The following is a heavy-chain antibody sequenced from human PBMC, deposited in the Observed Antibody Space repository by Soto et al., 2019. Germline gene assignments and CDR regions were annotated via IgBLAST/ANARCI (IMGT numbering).Heavy chain of an antibody. Sequence: PGGSLRLSCAASGFTFSSHWMSWVRQAPGKGLEWVANIKQDGSEKYYVDSVKGRFTISRDNAKNSLYLQMNSLRAEDKAVYYCAREGPLPYDFWSGYYVEVGYFDYWGQGTLVTVSS. D-gene: IGHD3-3*01. J-gene: IGHJ4*02. CDR1: GFTFSSHW. V-gene: IGHV3-7*01. CDR2: IKQDGSEK. CDR3: AREGPLPYDFWSGYYVEVGYFDY.